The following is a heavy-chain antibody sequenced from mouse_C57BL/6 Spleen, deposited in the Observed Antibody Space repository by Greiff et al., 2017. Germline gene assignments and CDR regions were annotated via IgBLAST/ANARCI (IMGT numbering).Heavy chain of an antibody. CDR2: INPNNGGT. J-gene: IGHJ1*03. Sequence: EVMLVESGPELVKPGASVKIPCKASGYTFTDYNMDWVKQSHGKSLEWIGDINPNNGGTIYNQKFKGKATLTVDKSSSTAYMELRSLTSEDTAVYYCARNHFDVWGTGTTVTVSS. CDR3: ARNHFDV. V-gene: IGHV1-18*01. CDR1: GYTFTDYN.